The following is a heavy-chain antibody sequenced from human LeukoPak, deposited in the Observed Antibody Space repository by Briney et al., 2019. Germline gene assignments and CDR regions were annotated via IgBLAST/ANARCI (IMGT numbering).Heavy chain of an antibody. D-gene: IGHD5-12*01. J-gene: IGHJ4*02. Sequence: ASVKVSCKASGGTFSSYAISWVRQVPGQGLEWMGRIIPILGIANYAQKFQGRVTITADKSTSTAYMELSSLRSEDTAVYYCARDGGRGYSDFWGQGTLVTVSS. CDR2: IIPILGIA. CDR1: GGTFSSYA. CDR3: ARDGGRGYSDF. V-gene: IGHV1-69*04.